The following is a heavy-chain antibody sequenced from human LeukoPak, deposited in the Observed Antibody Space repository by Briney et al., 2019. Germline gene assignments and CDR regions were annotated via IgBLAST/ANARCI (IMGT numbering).Heavy chain of an antibody. CDR1: GGSISSSSYY. CDR2: IYYSGST. D-gene: IGHD3-22*01. V-gene: IGHV4-39*01. Sequence: SETLSLTCTVSGGSISSSSYYWGWIRQPPGKGLEWIGSIYYSGSTYYNPSLKSRVTISVDTSKNQFSLKLSSVTAADTAVYYCARLVRGYYDSSGYPGYWGQGTLVTVSS. J-gene: IGHJ4*02. CDR3: ARLVRGYYDSSGYPGY.